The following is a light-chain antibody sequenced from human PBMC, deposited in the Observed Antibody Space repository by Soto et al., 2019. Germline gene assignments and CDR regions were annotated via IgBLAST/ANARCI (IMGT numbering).Light chain of an antibody. Sequence: DIPMTPSPSSLSPSVGGGATIPWRASQSISSYVSWYQQKPGKAPKLLIYAASRLESGVPSRFSGSGSGTDFALTISSLQPEDFATYYCQQGYNIPRTFGQGTKVDIK. J-gene: IGKJ1*01. V-gene: IGKV1-39*01. CDR1: QSISSY. CDR2: AAS. CDR3: QQGYNIPRT.